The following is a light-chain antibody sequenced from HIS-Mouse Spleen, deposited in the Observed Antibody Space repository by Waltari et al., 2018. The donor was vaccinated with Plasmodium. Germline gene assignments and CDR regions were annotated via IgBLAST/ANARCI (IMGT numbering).Light chain of an antibody. J-gene: IGKJ3*01. Sequence: EIVMTQSPATLSVSPGERATLSCRDSQSVSSNLAWYQQKPGQAPRLPIYGASTRATGIPARFSGSGSGTEFTLTISSLQSEDFAVYYCQQYNNWSFTFGPGTKVDIK. V-gene: IGKV3-15*01. CDR1: QSVSSN. CDR3: QQYNNWSFT. CDR2: GAS.